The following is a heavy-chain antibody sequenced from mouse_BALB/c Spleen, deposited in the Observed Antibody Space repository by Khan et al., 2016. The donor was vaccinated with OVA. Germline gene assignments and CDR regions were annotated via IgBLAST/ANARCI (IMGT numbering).Heavy chain of an antibody. CDR3: ARTGYGSLGY. Sequence: VQLQQSGPELVKPGASVKIPCKASGYTFTDYNMAWVKQSHGKSLEWIGDINPNNGDTFYNQKFKGKATLTVDKSSSTAFMELRSLTSEDTAVYYCARTGYGSLGYWGQGTTLTVSS. CDR2: INPNNGDT. D-gene: IGHD1-1*01. J-gene: IGHJ2*01. V-gene: IGHV1-18*01. CDR1: GYTFTDYN.